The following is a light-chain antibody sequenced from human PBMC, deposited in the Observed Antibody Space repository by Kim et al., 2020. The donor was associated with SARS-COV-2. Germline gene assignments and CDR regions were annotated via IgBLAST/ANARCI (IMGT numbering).Light chain of an antibody. CDR1: HSIGIH. J-gene: IGKJ4*01. V-gene: IGKV3-11*01. CDR3: QQHIKWPPAPS. CDR2: EAA. Sequence: AGEGATHSCRASHSIGIHLAWYQQTRGQAPRLLIYEAAIRATGIPDKFSGSGSGTDFTLTISSLDPEDFAIYFCQQHIKWPPAPSFGGETKVDIK.